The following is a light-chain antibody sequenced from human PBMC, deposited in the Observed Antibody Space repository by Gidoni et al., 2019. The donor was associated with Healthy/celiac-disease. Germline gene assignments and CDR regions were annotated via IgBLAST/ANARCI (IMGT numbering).Light chain of an antibody. V-gene: IGKV3-15*01. CDR3: QQYNNWPPLT. CDR1: QSVSSN. Sequence: EIVMTQSPATLSVSPGERATLSCSASQSVSSNLAWYQQKPGQAPRLLIYGASTRATGIPARFSGSGSGTEFTLPISSLQSEDCAVYYCQQYNNWPPLTFGGGTKVEIK. J-gene: IGKJ4*01. CDR2: GAS.